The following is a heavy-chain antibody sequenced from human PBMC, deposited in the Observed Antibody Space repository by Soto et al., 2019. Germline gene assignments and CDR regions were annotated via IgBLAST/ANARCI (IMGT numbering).Heavy chain of an antibody. CDR3: ARCCVVGATCQH. V-gene: IGHV1-3*01. CDR1: GYTFPSYA. Sequence: ASVKVSCKASGYTFPSYAMHWVRQAPGQRLEWMGWINAGNGNTKYSQKFQGRVTITRDTSASTAYMELSSLRSEDTAVYYCARCCVVGATCQHWGQGTLVTVSS. J-gene: IGHJ1*01. D-gene: IGHD1-26*01. CDR2: INAGNGNT.